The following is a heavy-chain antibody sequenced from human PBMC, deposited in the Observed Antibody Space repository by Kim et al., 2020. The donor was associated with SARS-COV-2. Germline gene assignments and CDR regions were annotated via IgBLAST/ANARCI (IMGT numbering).Heavy chain of an antibody. D-gene: IGHD3-9*01. V-gene: IGHV4-31*03. CDR2: IYYSGST. CDR1: GGSISSGGYY. Sequence: SETLSLTCTVSGGSISSGGYYWSWIRQHPGKGLEWIGYIYYSGSTYYNPSLKSRVTISVDTSKNQFSLKLSSVTAADTAVYYCARWIPYYDILTGLLASWYFDLWGRGTLVTVSS. J-gene: IGHJ2*01. CDR3: ARWIPYYDILTGLLASWYFDL.